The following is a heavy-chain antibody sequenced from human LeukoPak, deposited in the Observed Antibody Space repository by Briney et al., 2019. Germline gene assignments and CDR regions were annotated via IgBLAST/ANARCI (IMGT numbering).Heavy chain of an antibody. CDR2: IYYSGST. Sequence: PSETLSLTCTVSGGYLSSYYWNWIRPPPGKGLEWIRYIYYSGSTNSNPSLKSRVTISIDTSKNQFSLKLSSVTAADTAVYYCARDVNGGYWGQGTLVTVSS. CDR3: ARDVNGGY. D-gene: IGHD2-8*01. V-gene: IGHV4-59*01. CDR1: GGYLSSYY. J-gene: IGHJ4*02.